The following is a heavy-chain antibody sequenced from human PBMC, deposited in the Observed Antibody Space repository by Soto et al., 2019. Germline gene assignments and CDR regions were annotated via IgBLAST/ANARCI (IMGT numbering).Heavy chain of an antibody. J-gene: IGHJ3*02. Sequence: EAQLVESGGGLVQPGGSLRLSSTASGFTFSGYWMHWVRQAPGKGLVWVSHSNSDGSSTSYADSLKGRFTISRDNAKNTLYLQMNSLRVEDTAVYYCARETIRSFDIWGQGTMVTVSS. CDR1: GFTFSGYW. V-gene: IGHV3-74*01. CDR2: SNSDGSST. D-gene: IGHD3-9*01. CDR3: ARETIRSFDI.